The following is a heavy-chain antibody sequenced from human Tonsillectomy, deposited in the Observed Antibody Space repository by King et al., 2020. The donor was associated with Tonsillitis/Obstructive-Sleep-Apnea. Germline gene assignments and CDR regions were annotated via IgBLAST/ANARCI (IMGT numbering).Heavy chain of an antibody. V-gene: IGHV1-2*06. D-gene: IGHD4-17*01. CDR1: AYTFTDYS. Sequence: VQLVQSGAEVKKPGASVKVSCKSSAYTFTDYSIHWVRQAPGQGLDWMGRINPNRGGTNSAQKFQGRVTMTRDTSISTAYMGLSSLRSDDTAVYYCARERPDYGDYTTGAFDLWGQGTMVTVSS. CDR3: ARERPDYGDYTTGAFDL. J-gene: IGHJ3*01. CDR2: INPNRGGT.